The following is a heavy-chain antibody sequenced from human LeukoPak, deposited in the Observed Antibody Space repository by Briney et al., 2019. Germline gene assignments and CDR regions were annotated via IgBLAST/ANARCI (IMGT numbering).Heavy chain of an antibody. V-gene: IGHV3-23*01. D-gene: IGHD6-19*01. CDR2: ISGSGDNT. CDR3: AKRSGYTTGWFFDF. J-gene: IGHJ4*02. Sequence: AGGSLRLSCAASGFTFSSYSMNWVRQAPGKGLEWVSSISGSGDNTYYAESVKGRFTISRDNSKNTLFLQMNSLRAEDTAVFYCAKRSGYTTGWFFDFWGQGTLVTVSS. CDR1: GFTFSSYS.